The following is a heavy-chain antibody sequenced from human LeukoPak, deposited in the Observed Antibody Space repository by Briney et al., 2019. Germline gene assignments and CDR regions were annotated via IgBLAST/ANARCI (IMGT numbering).Heavy chain of an antibody. CDR3: AHSDKYQLPFDY. D-gene: IGHD2-2*01. CDR1: GFSLSTSGVG. V-gene: IGHV2-5*01. Sequence: SGPTLVKPTQTLTLTCTFSGFSLSTSGVGVGWIRQPPGKALEWLALIYWSDDKRYSPSLRSRLTITKDTSKNQVVLTMTNMDPVDTATYYCAHSDKYQLPFDYWGQGTLVTVSS. CDR2: IYWSDDK. J-gene: IGHJ4*02.